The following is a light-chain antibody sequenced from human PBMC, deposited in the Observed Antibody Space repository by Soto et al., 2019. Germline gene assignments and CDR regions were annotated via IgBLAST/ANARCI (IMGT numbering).Light chain of an antibody. V-gene: IGKV3-15*01. J-gene: IGKJ3*01. CDR1: QSVSSN. CDR3: QQYNNWPLT. CDR2: GAS. Sequence: EIVMTQSPATLSVSPGERATLSCRASQSVSSNLAWYQQKPGQAPRLLIYGASTRATGIPGRFSGSGSGTEFTRTISSLHSEDFVVYYCQQYNNWPLTFGPGTKVDIK.